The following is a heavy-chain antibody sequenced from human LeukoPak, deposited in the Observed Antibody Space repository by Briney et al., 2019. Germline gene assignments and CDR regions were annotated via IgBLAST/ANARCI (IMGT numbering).Heavy chain of an antibody. CDR3: ARPPGATAMVAFDI. V-gene: IGHV4-38-2*01. Sequence: SETLSLTCAVSGYSISSGYYWGWIRQPPGKGLEWIGSIYHSGSTFYNPSLKSRVTISANTSKNQFSLTLSSVTAADTAVYYCARPPGATAMVAFDIWGQGTMVTVSS. J-gene: IGHJ3*02. CDR1: GYSISSGYY. CDR2: IYHSGST. D-gene: IGHD2-2*01.